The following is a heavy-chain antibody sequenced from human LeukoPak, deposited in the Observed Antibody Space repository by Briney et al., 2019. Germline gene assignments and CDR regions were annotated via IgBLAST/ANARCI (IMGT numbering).Heavy chain of an antibody. D-gene: IGHD5-18*01. CDR1: GFTFSSYE. Sequence: GGSLRLSCAASGFTFSSYEMNWVRQAPGKGLEWVSYISSSGSTIYYADSVKGRFTISRDNAKNSLYLQMNSLRAEDTAVYYCAKKGGYSYGMEYYYYMDVWGKGTTVTVSS. CDR3: AKKGGYSYGMEYYYYMDV. CDR2: ISSSGSTI. V-gene: IGHV3-48*03. J-gene: IGHJ6*03.